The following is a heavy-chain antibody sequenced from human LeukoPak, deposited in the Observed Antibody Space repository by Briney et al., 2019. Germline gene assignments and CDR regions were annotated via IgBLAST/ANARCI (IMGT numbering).Heavy chain of an antibody. CDR1: GFTFDDYA. CDR2: ISSSSSYI. D-gene: IGHD4-11*01. J-gene: IGHJ4*02. CDR3: AREVDYSNYPSGIY. Sequence: GGSLRLSRAASGFTFDDYAMNWVRQAPGKGLEWVSSISSSSSYIYYADSVKGRFTISRDNAKNSLYLQMNSLRAEDTAVYYCAREVDYSNYPSGIYWGQGTLVTVSS. V-gene: IGHV3-21*01.